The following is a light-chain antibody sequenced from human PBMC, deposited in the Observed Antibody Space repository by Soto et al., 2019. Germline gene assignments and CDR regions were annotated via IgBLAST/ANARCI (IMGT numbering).Light chain of an antibody. CDR1: QSVSNNY. CDR3: QQYGSSPPYT. V-gene: IGKV3-20*01. CDR2: VSS. Sequence: EVVLTQSPGTLSLSPGERATLSCRASQSVSNNYFAWYQQKPGQAPRLLIFVSSDRATVIPDRFIGSGSGTDFTLTISRLEPEDFAVYYCQQYGSSPPYTFGQGTKLEIK. J-gene: IGKJ2*01.